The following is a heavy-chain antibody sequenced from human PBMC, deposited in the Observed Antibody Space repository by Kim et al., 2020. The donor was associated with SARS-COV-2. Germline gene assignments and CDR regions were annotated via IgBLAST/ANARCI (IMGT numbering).Heavy chain of an antibody. CDR1: GFTFSSYE. CDR3: ARASSLWFGEPYDAFDI. J-gene: IGHJ3*02. V-gene: IGHV3-48*03. Sequence: GGSLRLSCAASGFTFSSYEMNWVRQAPGKGLEWVSYISSSGSTIYYADSVKGRFTISRDNAKNSLYLQMNSLRAEDTAVYYCARASSLWFGEPYDAFDIWGQGTMVTVSS. CDR2: ISSSGSTI. D-gene: IGHD3-10*01.